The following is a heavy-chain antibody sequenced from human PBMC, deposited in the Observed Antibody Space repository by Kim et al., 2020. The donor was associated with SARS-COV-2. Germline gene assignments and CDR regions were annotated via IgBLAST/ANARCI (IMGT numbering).Heavy chain of an antibody. V-gene: IGHV3-21*01. CDR3: ARGFSSGYQEDAFDI. CDR1: GFTFSSYS. CDR2: ISSSSSYI. Sequence: GGSLRLSCAASGFTFSSYSMNWVRQAPGKGLEWVSSISSSSSYIYYADSVKGRFTISRDNAKNSLYLQMNSLRAEDTAVYYCARGFSSGYQEDAFDIWGQGTMVTVSS. J-gene: IGHJ3*02. D-gene: IGHD3-22*01.